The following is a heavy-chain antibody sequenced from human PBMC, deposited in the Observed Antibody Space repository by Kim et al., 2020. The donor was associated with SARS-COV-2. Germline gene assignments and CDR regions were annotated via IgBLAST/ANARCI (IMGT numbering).Heavy chain of an antibody. CDR3: SRRAYSSGWWYFDY. J-gene: IGHJ4*02. V-gene: IGHV3-74*01. D-gene: IGHD6-19*01. Sequence: ADSENGRLTISSDNAKNKLYLQMNSQRAEDTAVYYCSRRAYSSGWWYFDYWGQGTLVTVSS.